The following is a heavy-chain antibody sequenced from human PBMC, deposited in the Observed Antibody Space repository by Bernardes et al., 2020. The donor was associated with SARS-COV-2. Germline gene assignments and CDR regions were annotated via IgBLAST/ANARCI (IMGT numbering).Heavy chain of an antibody. CDR1: GLTISSNF. V-gene: IGHV3-53*01. CDR3: ARRLEVAGPPTWAFDI. J-gene: IGHJ3*02. CDR2: IYSGSAT. D-gene: IGHD6-19*01. Sequence: GGSLRLSCVASGLTISSNFMTWIRQAPGKGLEWVSLIYSGSATYYADSVKGRFTISRDNSKNTLYLQMNSLRAEDTAVYFCARRLEVAGPPTWAFDIWGQGTMGTVSS.